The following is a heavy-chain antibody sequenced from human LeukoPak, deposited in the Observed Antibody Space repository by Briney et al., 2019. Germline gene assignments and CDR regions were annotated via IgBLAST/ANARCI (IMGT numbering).Heavy chain of an antibody. J-gene: IGHJ4*02. CDR2: ISGSGGST. CDR1: GFTFSSYA. V-gene: IGHV3-23*01. D-gene: IGHD3-10*01. CDR3: AKDPRRITMVRGVSNY. Sequence: GGSLRLSCAASGFTFSSYAMIWVRQAPGKGLEWVSAISGSGGSTYYADSVKGRFTISRDNSKNTLYLQMNSLRAEDTAVYYCAKDPRRITMVRGVSNYWGQGTLVTVSS.